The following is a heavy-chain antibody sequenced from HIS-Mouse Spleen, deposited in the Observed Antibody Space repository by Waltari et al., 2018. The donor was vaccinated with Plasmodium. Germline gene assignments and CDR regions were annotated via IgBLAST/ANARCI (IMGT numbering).Heavy chain of an antibody. V-gene: IGHV3-7*01. D-gene: IGHD6-13*01. CDR2: IKQDGSEK. CDR1: ACTFCSYW. CDR3: ASSWYWYFDL. Sequence: EVQLVESGGGLVRPGGSLRLSCSASACTFCSYWMSWVRQAPGKGLEWVANIKQDGSEKYYVDSVKGRFTISRDNAKNSLYLQMNSLRAEDTAVYYCASSWYWYFDLWGRGTLVTVSS. J-gene: IGHJ2*01.